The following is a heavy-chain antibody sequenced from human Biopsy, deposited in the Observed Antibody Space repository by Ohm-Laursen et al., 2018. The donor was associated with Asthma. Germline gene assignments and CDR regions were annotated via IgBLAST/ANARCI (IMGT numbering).Heavy chain of an antibody. V-gene: IGHV4-61*05. D-gene: IGHD3-22*01. J-gene: IGHJ5*02. Sequence: SDTLSLTCTVSGGSITSSSYYWGWIRQPPGKGLEWIGYIYYSGSTNYNPSLKSRVTISVDTSKNQFSLKLSSVTAADTAVYYCARGRITMIGGWFDPWGQGTLVTVSS. CDR1: GGSITSSSYY. CDR2: IYYSGST. CDR3: ARGRITMIGGWFDP.